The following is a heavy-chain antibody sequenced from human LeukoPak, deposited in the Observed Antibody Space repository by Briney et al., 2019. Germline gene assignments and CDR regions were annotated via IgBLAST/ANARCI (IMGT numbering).Heavy chain of an antibody. CDR1: GFTASDTY. CDR3: ARVLTARRRGIWFDL. V-gene: IGHV3-53*01. J-gene: IGHJ5*02. CDR2: IYSGATT. Sequence: GGSLRLSCAASGFTASDTYMTGVGQPQGKGRAGVSVIYSGATTHYADSVKGRFTIPRDSSKNTLYLQMNSLRAEDTAVYYCARVLTARRRGIWFDLWGQGTLVTVSS. D-gene: IGHD6-6*01.